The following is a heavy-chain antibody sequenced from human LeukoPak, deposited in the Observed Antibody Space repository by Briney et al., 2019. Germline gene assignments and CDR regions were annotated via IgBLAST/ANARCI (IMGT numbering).Heavy chain of an antibody. CDR2: ISGSGSTT. CDR1: GLPLSSQP. CDR3: AKGRHYYGSGSYLDS. J-gene: IGHJ4*02. D-gene: IGHD3-10*01. V-gene: IGHV3-23*01. Sequence: TGGSLRLSCAAYGLPLSSQPMEWVRQAPGKGLEWVSAISGSGSTTYYADSVKGRFTISRDKSKNNLYQQMDSLRAKDTAISYRAKGRHYYGSGSYLDSWGEGTLVTVSS.